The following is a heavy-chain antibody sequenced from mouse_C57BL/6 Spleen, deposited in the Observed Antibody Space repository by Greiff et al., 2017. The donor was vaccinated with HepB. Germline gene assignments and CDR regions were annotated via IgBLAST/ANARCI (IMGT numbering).Heavy chain of an antibody. V-gene: IGHV1-76*01. Sequence: VQLQQSGAELVRPGASVKLSCKASGYTFTDYYINWVKQRPGQGLEWIARIYPGSGNTYYNEKFKGKATLTAEKSSSTAYMELSSLTSEDSAVYFCAREDYSYYDAMDYWGQGTSVTVSS. CDR1: GYTFTDYY. J-gene: IGHJ4*01. CDR3: AREDYSYYDAMDY. CDR2: IYPGSGNT. D-gene: IGHD2-13*01.